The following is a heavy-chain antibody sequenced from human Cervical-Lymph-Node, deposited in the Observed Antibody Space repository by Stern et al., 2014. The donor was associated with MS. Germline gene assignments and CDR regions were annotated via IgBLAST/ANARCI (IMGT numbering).Heavy chain of an antibody. Sequence: EVQLVESGGNLVQPGGSLRLSCAASGFTFSSHGMSWVRQAPGKGLEWISTISNSGDGTYYGDSVTGRFTISRDNSKNTVFLQMNSLRVEYTALYYCAKASRTSMFDYWGQGTLVTVSS. CDR2: ISNSGDGT. V-gene: IGHV3-23*04. J-gene: IGHJ4*02. CDR1: GFTFSSHG. CDR3: AKASRTSMFDY. D-gene: IGHD2/OR15-2a*01.